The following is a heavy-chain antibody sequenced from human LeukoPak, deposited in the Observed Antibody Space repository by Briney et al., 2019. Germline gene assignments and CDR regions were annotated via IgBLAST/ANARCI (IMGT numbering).Heavy chain of an antibody. D-gene: IGHD2-15*01. Sequence: PSETLSLTCTVSGGSISSGGYYWSWIRQHPGKGLEWIGYIYYSGSTYYNPSLKSRVTISVDTSKNQFSLKLSSVTAADTAVYYCARVAERYCSGGSCYPDYWGQGTLVTVSS. CDR3: ARVAERYCSGGSCYPDY. CDR1: GGSISSGGYY. J-gene: IGHJ4*02. V-gene: IGHV4-31*03. CDR2: IYYSGST.